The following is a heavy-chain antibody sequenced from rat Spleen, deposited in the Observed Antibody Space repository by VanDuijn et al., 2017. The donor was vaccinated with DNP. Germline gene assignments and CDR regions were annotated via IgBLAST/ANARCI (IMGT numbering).Heavy chain of an antibody. J-gene: IGHJ2*01. Sequence: EVQLVESGGGLVQPGGSMKLSCTASGFTFSKYYMAWVRQAPTKGLEWVAFISTGGSDIYYRDSVKGRFTIFRDNAKSTLYLQMDSLRSEDTATYYCARRTISDYYNGGPFDYWGQGVMVTVSS. CDR2: ISTGGSDI. CDR3: ARRTISDYYNGGPFDY. V-gene: IGHV5-25*01. D-gene: IGHD1-1*01. CDR1: GFTFSKYY.